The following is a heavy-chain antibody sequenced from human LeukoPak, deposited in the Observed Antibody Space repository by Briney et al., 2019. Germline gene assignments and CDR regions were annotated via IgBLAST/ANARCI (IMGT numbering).Heavy chain of an antibody. D-gene: IGHD1-26*01. J-gene: IGHJ3*02. Sequence: KPSETLSLTCTVSGGSVRSYYWSWIRQPPGEGLEWIAYIHNSGSTNYNPSLKSRLTISVDTSKNRFSLKLRSVTAADTAVYYCVRDWEGFNFDIWGQGTTVTVSS. CDR1: GGSVRSYY. CDR3: VRDWEGFNFDI. CDR2: IHNSGST. V-gene: IGHV4-59*02.